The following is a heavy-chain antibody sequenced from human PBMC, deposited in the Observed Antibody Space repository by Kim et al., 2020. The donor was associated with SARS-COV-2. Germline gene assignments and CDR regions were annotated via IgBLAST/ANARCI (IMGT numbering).Heavy chain of an antibody. J-gene: IGHJ6*02. V-gene: IGHV6-1*01. CDR1: GDSVSSNSAA. D-gene: IGHD5-12*01. CDR2: TYYRFKWSN. CDR3: ATGISGMDV. Sequence: SQTLSLTCAISGDSVSSNSAAWHWIRQSPSSGLEWLGRTYYRFKWSNEYTVSVNSRITINPDTSKNQFSLQLNSVTPEDTAVYYCATGISGMDVWGQGTTVTVSS.